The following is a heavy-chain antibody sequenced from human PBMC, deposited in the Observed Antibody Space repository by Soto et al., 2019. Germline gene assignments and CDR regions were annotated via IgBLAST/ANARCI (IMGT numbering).Heavy chain of an antibody. V-gene: IGHV3-74*01. J-gene: IGHJ6*02. CDR1: GFTFSSYW. CDR2: INSDGSST. CDR3: AREIRDYYYYYGMDV. Sequence: XVLRLSCAASGFTFSSYWMTCVLQAPGKGLVWVSRINSDGSSTSYADSVKGRVTMTTDTSTSTAYMELRSLRSDDTAVYYCAREIRDYYYYYGMDVWGQGTTVTVSS. D-gene: IGHD4-17*01.